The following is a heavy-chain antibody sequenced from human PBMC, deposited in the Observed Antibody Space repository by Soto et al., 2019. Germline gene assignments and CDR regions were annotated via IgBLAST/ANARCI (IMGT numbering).Heavy chain of an antibody. CDR1: GFTFSSYS. Sequence: GGSLRLSCAASGFTFSSYSMNWVRQAPGKGLEWVSAISSSSGYIYYADSVKGRFTISRDNSKNTLYLQMNSLRAEDTAVYYCGKRSTPRILGPIDYWGQGTLVTVSS. CDR3: GKRSTPRILGPIDY. V-gene: IGHV3-21*04. CDR2: ISSSSGYI. J-gene: IGHJ4*02. D-gene: IGHD3-16*01.